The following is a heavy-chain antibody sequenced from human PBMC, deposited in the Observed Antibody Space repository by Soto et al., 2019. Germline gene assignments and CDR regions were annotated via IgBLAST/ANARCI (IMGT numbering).Heavy chain of an antibody. V-gene: IGHV3-33*01. J-gene: IGHJ3*02. D-gene: IGHD2-21*02. CDR1: GFTFSSYG. CDR3: ARESGDYSDAFDI. CDR2: IWYDGSNK. Sequence: QVQLVESGGGVVQPGRSLRLSCAASGFTFSSYGMHWVRQAPGKGLEWVAVIWYDGSNKYYADSVKGRFTTSRDNSKNTLNLQMNSLRAEDTAVYYCARESGDYSDAFDIWGQGTMVTVSS.